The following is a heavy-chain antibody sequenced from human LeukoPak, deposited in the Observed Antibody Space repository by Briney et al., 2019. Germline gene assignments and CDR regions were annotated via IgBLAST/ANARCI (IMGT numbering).Heavy chain of an antibody. J-gene: IGHJ4*02. V-gene: IGHV3-23*01. D-gene: IGHD3-22*01. CDR1: GFTFDDYA. CDR3: AKGAIVVVTSPFDY. CDR2: ISGSGGST. Sequence: GRSLRLSCAASGFTFDDYAMHWVRQAPGKGLEWVSAISGSGGSTYYADSVKGRFTISRDNSKNTLYLQMNSLRAEDTAVYYCAKGAIVVVTSPFDYWGQGTLVTVSS.